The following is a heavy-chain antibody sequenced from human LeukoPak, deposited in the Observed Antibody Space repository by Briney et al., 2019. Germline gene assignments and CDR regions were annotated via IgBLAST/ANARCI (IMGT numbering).Heavy chain of an antibody. Sequence: GGSLRLSCAASGFTFSSYDMLWVRQATGKGLEWVSAIGTAGDTYYPGSVKGRFTISRENAKNSLYLQMNSLRAGDTAVYYCARGLLPYYYYGMDVWGQGTTVTVSS. CDR1: GFTFSSYD. CDR3: ARGLLPYYYYGMDV. J-gene: IGHJ6*02. V-gene: IGHV3-13*01. D-gene: IGHD2-15*01. CDR2: IGTAGDT.